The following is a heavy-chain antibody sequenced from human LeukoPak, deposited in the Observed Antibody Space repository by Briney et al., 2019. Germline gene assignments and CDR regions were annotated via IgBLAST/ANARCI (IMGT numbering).Heavy chain of an antibody. CDR3: VRDPDTLDY. D-gene: IGHD2-15*01. J-gene: IGHJ4*02. V-gene: IGHV3-48*04. CDR1: GFTFSSYS. Sequence: GSLRLSCAASGFTFSSYSMNWVRQVSGRGLEWVSYIRGSGSVTHYADSVRGRFTISRDNAKNSLYLQMNSLRADDTAVYYCVRDPDTLDYWGQGTLVTVSS. CDR2: IRGSGSVT.